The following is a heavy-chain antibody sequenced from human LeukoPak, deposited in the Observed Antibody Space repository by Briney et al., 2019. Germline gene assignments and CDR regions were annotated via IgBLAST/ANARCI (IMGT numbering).Heavy chain of an antibody. J-gene: IGHJ4*02. CDR2: IYYSGST. Sequence: PSETLSLTCTVSGGSISSYYWSWIRQPPGKGLEWIGYIYYSGSTNYNPSLKSRVTISVDTSKNQFSLKLSSVTAADTAVYYCARLGSSWYFGYWGQGTLVTVSS. V-gene: IGHV4-59*01. CDR1: GGSISSYY. D-gene: IGHD6-13*01. CDR3: ARLGSSWYFGY.